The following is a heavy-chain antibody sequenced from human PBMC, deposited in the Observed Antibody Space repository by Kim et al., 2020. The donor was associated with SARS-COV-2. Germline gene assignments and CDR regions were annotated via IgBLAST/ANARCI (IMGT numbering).Heavy chain of an antibody. J-gene: IGHJ4*02. D-gene: IGHD3-22*01. CDR3: AKEPWGYDSSGYEVWDYFDY. CDR2: ISYDGSNK. Sequence: GGSLRLSCAASGFTFSSYGMHWVRQAPGKGLEWVAVISYDGSNKYYADSVKGRFTISRDNSKNTLYLQMNSLRAEDTAVYYCAKEPWGYDSSGYEVWDYFDYWGQGTLVTVSS. V-gene: IGHV3-30*18. CDR1: GFTFSSYG.